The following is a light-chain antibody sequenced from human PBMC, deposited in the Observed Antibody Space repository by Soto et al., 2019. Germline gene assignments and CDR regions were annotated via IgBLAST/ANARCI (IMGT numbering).Light chain of an antibody. J-gene: IGLJ3*02. CDR1: SSDVGGYNY. CDR3: CSYAGTYTQWV. Sequence: QSALTQPRSVSGSPGQSVPISCTGTSSDVGGYNYVSWYQQHPGKAPKLVIYDVSKRPSGVPDRFSGSKSGNTASLTVSGLQAEDEADYSCCSYAGTYTQWVFGGGTKLTVL. CDR2: DVS. V-gene: IGLV2-11*01.